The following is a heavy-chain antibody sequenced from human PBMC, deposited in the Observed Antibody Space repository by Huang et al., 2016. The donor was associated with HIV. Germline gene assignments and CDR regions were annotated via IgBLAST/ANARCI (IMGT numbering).Heavy chain of an antibody. Sequence: QGQLVESGGGVVQPGRSLRLSCAASGLSFTSYYMKWVCQVPGKGLDWVSFVSNDGNEKYYADSVKGRFTISRDNFKNTLYLQMNSLRTGDTAVYFCLPAGHVSHYYYMDVWGKGTTVIVSS. V-gene: IGHV3-30*03. CDR3: LPAGHVSHYYYMDV. CDR1: GLSFTSYY. J-gene: IGHJ6*03. CDR2: VSNDGNEK.